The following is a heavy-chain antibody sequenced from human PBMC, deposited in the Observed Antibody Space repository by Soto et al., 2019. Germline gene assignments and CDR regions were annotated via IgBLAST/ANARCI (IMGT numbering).Heavy chain of an antibody. CDR1: GGSVSSGSYY. V-gene: IGHV4-61*01. Sequence: SETLSLTCTVSGGSVSSGSYYWSWIRQPPGKGLEWIGYIYYSGSTNYNPSLKSRVTISVDTSKNPFSLKLSSVTAADTAVYYCARDLGSPYGMDVWGQGTTVTVSS. CDR2: IYYSGST. J-gene: IGHJ6*02. D-gene: IGHD2-15*01. CDR3: ARDLGSPYGMDV.